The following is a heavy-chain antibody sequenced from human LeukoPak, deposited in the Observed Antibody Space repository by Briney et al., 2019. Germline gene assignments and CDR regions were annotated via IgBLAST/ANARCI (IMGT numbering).Heavy chain of an antibody. Sequence: GGSLRLSCAASGFTFSSYWMSWVRQAPGKGLEWVANIKQDGSEKYYVGSVKGRFTISRDNAKNSLYLQMNSLRAEDTAVYYCARDRAESAWGLYDYVWGSYRHYYYYYMDVWGKGTTVTVSS. CDR1: GFTFSSYW. D-gene: IGHD3-16*02. V-gene: IGHV3-7*01. CDR3: ARDRAESAWGLYDYVWGSYRHYYYYYMDV. J-gene: IGHJ6*03. CDR2: IKQDGSEK.